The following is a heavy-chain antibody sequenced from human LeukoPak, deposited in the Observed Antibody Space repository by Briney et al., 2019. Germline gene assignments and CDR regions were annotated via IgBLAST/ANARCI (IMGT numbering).Heavy chain of an antibody. CDR3: AKDQSPGFIYYTNGCHPLDD. J-gene: IGHJ4*02. V-gene: IGHV3-30*18. D-gene: IGHD2-8*01. CDR1: GFIFSNYG. Sequence: GGSLRLSCAASGFIFSNYGMHWVRQAPDKGLEWVAAMSYDGSMKYYADSVKGRFTISRDNSQNTLYLQINSLRAEDTAVYYCAKDQSPGFIYYTNGCHPLDDWGQGTLVTVSA. CDR2: MSYDGSMK.